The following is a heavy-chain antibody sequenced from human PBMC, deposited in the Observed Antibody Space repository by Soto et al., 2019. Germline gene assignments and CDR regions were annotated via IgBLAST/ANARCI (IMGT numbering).Heavy chain of an antibody. CDR2: IIPIFGTA. J-gene: IGHJ2*01. CDR1: GGTFSSYA. CDR3: ARLEEMATKPPYWYFDL. Sequence: QVQLVQSGAEVKKPGSSVKVSCKASGGTFSSYAISWVRQAPGQGLEWMGGIIPIFGTANYAQKFQGRVTMNADESTSTSYMWLSSLRSEDTAVYYCARLEEMATKPPYWYFDLWGRGTLVTVSS. V-gene: IGHV1-69*12.